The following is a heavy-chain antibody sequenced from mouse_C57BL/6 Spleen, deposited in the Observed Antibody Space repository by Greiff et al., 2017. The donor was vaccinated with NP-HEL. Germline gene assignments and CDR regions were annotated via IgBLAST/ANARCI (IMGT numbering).Heavy chain of an antibody. CDR3: ARSGYDGSSYEDY. Sequence: VQLQQSGAELVRPGASVKLSCKASGYTFTDYYINWVKQRPGQGLEWIARIYPGSGNTYYNEKFKGKATLTAEKSSSTAYMQLSSLTSEDSAVYFCARSGYDGSSYEDYWGQGTTLTVSS. V-gene: IGHV1-76*01. CDR1: GYTFTDYY. CDR2: IYPGSGNT. D-gene: IGHD1-1*01. J-gene: IGHJ2*01.